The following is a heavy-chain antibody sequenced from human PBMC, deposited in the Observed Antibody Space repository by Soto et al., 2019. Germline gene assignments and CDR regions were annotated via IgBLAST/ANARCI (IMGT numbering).Heavy chain of an antibody. CDR3: ARQIYDSDTGPNFQYYFES. Sequence: GESLKISCKGSGYSFAGYWSTWVRQKPGKGLEWMGRIDPSDSQTYYSPSFRGHVTISVTKSITTVFLQLSSLRASDTAMYYCARQIYDSDTGPNFQYYFESWGQGTPVTVSS. V-gene: IGHV5-10-1*01. J-gene: IGHJ4*02. D-gene: IGHD3-22*01. CDR2: IDPSDSQT. CDR1: GYSFAGYW.